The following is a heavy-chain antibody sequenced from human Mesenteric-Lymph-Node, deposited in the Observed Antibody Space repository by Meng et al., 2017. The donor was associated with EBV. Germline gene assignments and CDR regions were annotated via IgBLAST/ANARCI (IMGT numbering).Heavy chain of an antibody. CDR1: GDSVSNTNVA. CDR2: TYYRSKWHN. CDR3: SRESWRAFDY. V-gene: IGHV6-1*01. Sequence: GQLLQSGPGLVKPSQTLSLTCAISGDSVSNTNVAWNWIRQSPSRGLEWLGRTYYRSKWHNEYAQSVKGRITINPDTSKSEFSLQLNSVTPDDTAVYYCSRESWRAFDYWGQGTLVTVSS. J-gene: IGHJ4*02.